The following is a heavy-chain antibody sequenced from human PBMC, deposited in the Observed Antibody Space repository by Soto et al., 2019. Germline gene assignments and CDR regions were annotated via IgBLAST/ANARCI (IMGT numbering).Heavy chain of an antibody. CDR2: INHLGSI. J-gene: IGHJ6*03. V-gene: IGHV4-34*01. Sequence: SESLSLTCVVSVGSLSDYFWSWIRQPPGMALEWIGEINHLGSINYNPSLKSRVTMSVDTSKNQFSLTLNSVTAADTATYYCARGGISHWAYFYYMDVWDRGTTVT. D-gene: IGHD2-21*01. CDR3: ARGGISHWAYFYYMDV. CDR1: VGSLSDYF.